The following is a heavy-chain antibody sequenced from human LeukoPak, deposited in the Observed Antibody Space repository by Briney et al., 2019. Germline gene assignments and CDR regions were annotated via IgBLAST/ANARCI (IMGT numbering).Heavy chain of an antibody. CDR2: IYYSGST. D-gene: IGHD3-22*01. J-gene: IGHJ4*02. CDR3: ARDRSSYYYDSSGYYGALDY. V-gene: IGHV4-39*02. Sequence: SETLSLTCTVSGGSISSSSYYWGWIRQPPGKGLEWIGSIYYSGSTYYNPSLKSRVTISVDTSKNQFSLKLSSVTAADTAVYYCARDRSSYYYDSSGYYGALDYWGQGTLVTVSS. CDR1: GGSISSSSYY.